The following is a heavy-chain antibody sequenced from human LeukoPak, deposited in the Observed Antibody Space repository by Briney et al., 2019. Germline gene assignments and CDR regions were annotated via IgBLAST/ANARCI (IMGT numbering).Heavy chain of an antibody. D-gene: IGHD2-15*01. V-gene: IGHV4-39*07. CDR2: IYYSGST. J-gene: IGHJ4*02. Sequence: SETLSLTCTVSGGSISSSSYYWGWIRQPPGKGLEWIGSIYYSGSTYYNPSLKSRVTISVDTSKNQFSLKLNSVTAADTAVYYCARLPRSGGGLPDYWGQGTLVTVSS. CDR3: ARLPRSGGGLPDY. CDR1: GGSISSSSYY.